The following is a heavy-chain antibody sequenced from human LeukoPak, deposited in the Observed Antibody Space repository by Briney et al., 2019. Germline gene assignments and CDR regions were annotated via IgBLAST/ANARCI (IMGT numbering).Heavy chain of an antibody. V-gene: IGHV3-48*01. D-gene: IGHD5-18*01. CDR3: ASFRSGYTYYFDY. CDR1: GFTFSSYS. Sequence: GGSLRLSCAASGFTFSSYSMNWVRQAPGKGLEWVSYISSSSSTIYYADSVKGRFTISRDNAKNSLYLQMNSLRAEDTAVYYCASFRSGYTYYFDYWGQGTLVTVSS. J-gene: IGHJ4*02. CDR2: ISSSSSTI.